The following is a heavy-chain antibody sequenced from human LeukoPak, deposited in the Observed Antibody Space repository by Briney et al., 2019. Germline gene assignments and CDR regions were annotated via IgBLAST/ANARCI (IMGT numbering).Heavy chain of an antibody. J-gene: IGHJ4*02. Sequence: GGSLRLSCAASGFTFSSYTMSWVRQAPGKGLEWVSAISSSGGSTYYADSVKGRFTISRDNSKNTVSLQMNGLRGEDTAVYYYAKDLGFDNWGQGTLVTVSS. CDR3: AKDLGFDN. CDR2: ISSSGGST. D-gene: IGHD3-10*01. CDR1: GFTFSSYT. V-gene: IGHV3-23*01.